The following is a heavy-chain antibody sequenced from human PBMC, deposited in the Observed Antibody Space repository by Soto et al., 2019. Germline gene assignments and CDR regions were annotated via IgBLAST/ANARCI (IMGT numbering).Heavy chain of an antibody. Sequence: GASVKVSCKASGGTFSSYAISWVRQAPGQGLEWMGGIIPIFGTANYAQKFQGRVTITADESTSTAYMELSSLRSEDTAVYYCARAALPPLYSSSWYGNYYYGMDVWGQGTTVTVSS. CDR2: IIPIFGTA. CDR1: GGTFSSYA. J-gene: IGHJ6*02. D-gene: IGHD6-13*01. V-gene: IGHV1-69*13. CDR3: ARAALPPLYSSSWYGNYYYGMDV.